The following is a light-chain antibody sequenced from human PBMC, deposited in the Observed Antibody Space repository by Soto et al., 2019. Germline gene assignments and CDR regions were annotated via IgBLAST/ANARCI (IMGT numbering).Light chain of an antibody. Sequence: DIQMTQSPSSLSASVGDRVTITCRASQSISSYLNWYQQKPGKAPKLLIYAASSLQSGVPSRFSGSRSGTEFTLTINGLQPDDFATYYCQQYDSYSYSPLTFGGGTKVDIK. CDR1: QSISSY. CDR2: AAS. CDR3: QQYDSYSYSPLT. V-gene: IGKV1-39*01. J-gene: IGKJ4*01.